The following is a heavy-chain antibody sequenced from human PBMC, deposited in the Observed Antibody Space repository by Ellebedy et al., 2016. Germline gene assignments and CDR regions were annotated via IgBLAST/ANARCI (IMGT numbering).Heavy chain of an antibody. Sequence: GSLRLXXTVSGYSISSGHYWGWIRHPPGKGLEWIGSIYQSGSTYYNPSLQSRVTISVDTSKNHFSLKLSSVTPADTAVYHCARVKLLWFEDPGSDYYYGMDVWGQGTTVTVSS. V-gene: IGHV4-38-2*02. CDR3: ARVKLLWFEDPGSDYYYGMDV. J-gene: IGHJ6*02. CDR2: IYQSGST. CDR1: GYSISSGHY. D-gene: IGHD3-10*01.